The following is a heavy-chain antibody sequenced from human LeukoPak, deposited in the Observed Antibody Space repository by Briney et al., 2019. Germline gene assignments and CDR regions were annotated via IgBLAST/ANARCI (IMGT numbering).Heavy chain of an antibody. CDR3: ARTLYCSGGSCYRFDS. J-gene: IGHJ4*02. V-gene: IGHV1-2*02. Sequence: GASVRVSCTASGYTFTGYYIHWVRQAPGQGLEWMGWIIANSGDTTYAQKFQDRVTMTRDTSISTAYMELSSLRSDDTAVYFCARTLYCSGGSCYRFDSWGQGTLVTVPS. D-gene: IGHD2-15*01. CDR2: IIANSGDT. CDR1: GYTFTGYY.